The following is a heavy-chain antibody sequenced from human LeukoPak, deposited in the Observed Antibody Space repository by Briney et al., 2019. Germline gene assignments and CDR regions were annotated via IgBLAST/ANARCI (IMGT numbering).Heavy chain of an antibody. D-gene: IGHD6-13*01. CDR3: ARGLAVQGSSWYYDY. CDR1: GYTFTGYY. V-gene: IGHV1-2*06. Sequence: ASVKVSCKASGYTFTGYYMHWVRRAPGQGLEWMGRINPNSGGTNYAQKFQGRVTMTRDTSISTAYMELSRLRSDDMAVYYCARGLAVQGSSWYYDYWGQGTLVTVSS. J-gene: IGHJ4*02. CDR2: INPNSGGT.